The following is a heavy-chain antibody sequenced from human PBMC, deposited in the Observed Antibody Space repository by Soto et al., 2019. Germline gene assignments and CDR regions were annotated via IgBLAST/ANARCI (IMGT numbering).Heavy chain of an antibody. Sequence: QVQLAQSGAEVKKPGASVKVSCKASGYTFTSYAMHWVRQAPGQRLEWMGWINAGNGNTKYSQKFQGRVTITRDTSASTAYMELSRLRSEDTAVYYCARSIVVVTAADYWGQGTLVTVSS. D-gene: IGHD2-21*02. CDR3: ARSIVVVTAADY. CDR1: GYTFTSYA. V-gene: IGHV1-3*01. J-gene: IGHJ4*02. CDR2: INAGNGNT.